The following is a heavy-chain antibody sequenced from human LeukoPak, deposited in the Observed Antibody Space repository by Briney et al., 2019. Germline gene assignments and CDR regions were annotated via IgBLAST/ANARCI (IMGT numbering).Heavy chain of an antibody. Sequence: SETLSLTCTVPGGSISNYYWNWIRQPPGKALEWLGYIYSSGSTKYSPSLKSRVTISVDTSKNQFSLKLSSVTAADTAVYYCARNDFWNGYWDGWNYWGQGTLVTVSS. D-gene: IGHD3-3*01. V-gene: IGHV4-59*01. J-gene: IGHJ4*02. CDR2: IYSSGST. CDR3: ARNDFWNGYWDGWNY. CDR1: GGSISNYY.